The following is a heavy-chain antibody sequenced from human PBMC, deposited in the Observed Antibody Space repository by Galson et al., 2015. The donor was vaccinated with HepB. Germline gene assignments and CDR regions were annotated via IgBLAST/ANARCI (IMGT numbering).Heavy chain of an antibody. V-gene: IGHV3-7*01. J-gene: IGHJ3*01. CDR1: GFSFNMFW. CDR3: ARDLTYHNKNIYYDENIYYDAHDV. CDR2: IREDGGLK. D-gene: IGHD3-16*01. Sequence: SLRLSCAASGFSFNMFWMTWVRQAPGKGLEWVANIREDGGLKYYVDSVKGRFTISRDNARDSLYLQMNSLRAEDTPVYYCARDLTYHNKNIYYDENIYYDAHDVWGQGTMVTVSS.